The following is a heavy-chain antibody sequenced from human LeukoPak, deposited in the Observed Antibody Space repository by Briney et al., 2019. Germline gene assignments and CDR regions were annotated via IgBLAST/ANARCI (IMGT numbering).Heavy chain of an antibody. CDR2: IIPIFGTA. CDR1: GGTFSSYA. V-gene: IGHV1-69*06. D-gene: IGHD5-12*01. J-gene: IGHJ4*02. Sequence: SVEVSCKASGGTFSSYAISWVRQAPGQGIEWMGGIIPIFGTANYAQKFQGRVTITADKSASTAYMELSLLRSEDTAVYYCARRYGGSGTSVDYWGQGTLVTVSS. CDR3: ARRYGGSGTSVDY.